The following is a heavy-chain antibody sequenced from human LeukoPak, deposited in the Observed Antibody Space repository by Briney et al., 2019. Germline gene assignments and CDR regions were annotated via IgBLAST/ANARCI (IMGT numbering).Heavy chain of an antibody. CDR1: GGSISSSSW. D-gene: IGHD6-13*01. CDR2: IYHSGST. Sequence: SGTLSLTCAVSGGSISSSSWWSWVRQPPGKGLEWIGEIYHSGSTNYNPSLKSRVTISVDKSKNQFSLKLSSVTAADTAVYYCARVVEAAIQYYFDYWGQGTLVTVSS. J-gene: IGHJ4*02. CDR3: ARVVEAAIQYYFDY. V-gene: IGHV4-4*02.